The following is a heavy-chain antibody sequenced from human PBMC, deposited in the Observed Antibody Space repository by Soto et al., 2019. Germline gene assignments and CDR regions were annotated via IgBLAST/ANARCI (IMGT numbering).Heavy chain of an antibody. CDR2: ITAYNGNA. J-gene: IGHJ5*02. Sequence: QVQLVQSGAEVKKPGASVKVSCKASGYTFTSSGINWVRQAPGQGLEWMGWITAYNGNANYAQKYQGRVSLTTDTSTSTAYMELRSLTSDDTAVYYCARGQGPTGLDPWGRGTLVTVSS. CDR3: ARGQGPTGLDP. V-gene: IGHV1-18*01. CDR1: GYTFTSSG.